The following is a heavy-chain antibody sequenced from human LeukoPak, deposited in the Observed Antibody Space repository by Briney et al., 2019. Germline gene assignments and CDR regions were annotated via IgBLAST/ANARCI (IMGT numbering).Heavy chain of an antibody. Sequence: ASVKVSCKASGYTFTDYYMHWVRQAPGQGLEWVGWINPNSGGTDSAQKFQGRVTVTWDTSIRTVYMELSSLTSDDTAVYYCARIRSSGYHYFDYWGQGTLVTVSS. V-gene: IGHV1-2*02. J-gene: IGHJ4*02. CDR1: GYTFTDYY. CDR2: INPNSGGT. CDR3: ARIRSSGYHYFDY. D-gene: IGHD3-9*01.